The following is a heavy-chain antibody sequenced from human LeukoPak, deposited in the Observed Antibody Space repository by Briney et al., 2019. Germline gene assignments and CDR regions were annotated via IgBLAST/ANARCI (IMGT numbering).Heavy chain of an antibody. CDR2: IYPGDSDT. D-gene: IGHD3-16*02. CDR1: GYSFTSYW. V-gene: IGHV5-51*01. CDR3: ARHRPYYDYVWGSYRSFYYGMDV. J-gene: IGHJ6*02. Sequence: GESLKISCKGSGYSFTSYWIGWVRQMPGKGLECMGIIYPGDSDTSYSPSFQGQVTISADKSISTAYLQWSSLKASDTAMYYCARHRPYYDYVWGSYRSFYYGMDVWGQGTTVTVSS.